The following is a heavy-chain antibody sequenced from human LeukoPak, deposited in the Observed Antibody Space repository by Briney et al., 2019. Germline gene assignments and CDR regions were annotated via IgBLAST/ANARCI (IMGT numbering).Heavy chain of an antibody. D-gene: IGHD4-17*01. J-gene: IGHJ6*02. Sequence: SETLSLTCTVSGGSISSYYWSWIRQPPGKGLGWIGYIYYSGSTNYNPSLKSRVTISVDTSKNQFSLKLSSVTAADTAVYYCARSSPLRTIFYYGMDVWGQGTTVTVSS. V-gene: IGHV4-59*01. CDR1: GGSISSYY. CDR2: IYYSGST. CDR3: ARSSPLRTIFYYGMDV.